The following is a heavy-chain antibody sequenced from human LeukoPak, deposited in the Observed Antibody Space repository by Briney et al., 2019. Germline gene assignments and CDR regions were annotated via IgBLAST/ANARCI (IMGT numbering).Heavy chain of an antibody. CDR3: ARATHHPDWRSYQVNWFDP. D-gene: IGHD1-26*01. CDR2: ISSSSSYI. J-gene: IGHJ5*02. CDR1: GFTFSSYS. V-gene: IGHV3-21*01. Sequence: PGGSLRLSCAASGFTFSSYSMNWVRQAPGKGLEWVSSISSSSSYIYYADSVKGRFTISRDNAKNSLYLQMNSLRAEDTAVYYCARATHHPDWRSYQVNWFDPWGQGTLVTVSS.